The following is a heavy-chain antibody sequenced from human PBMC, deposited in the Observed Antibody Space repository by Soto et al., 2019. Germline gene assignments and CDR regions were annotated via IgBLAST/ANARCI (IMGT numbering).Heavy chain of an antibody. V-gene: IGHV3-48*01. CDR1: GFTFSSYS. Sequence: GGSLRLSCAASGFTFSSYSMNWVRQAPGKGLEWVSYISSSSSTIYYADSVKGRFTISRENAKNSLYLKMNSLRAEDTAVYYCARVLAYSYYMDVWGKGTTVTVSS. CDR3: ARVLAYSYYMDV. J-gene: IGHJ6*03. CDR2: ISSSSSTI.